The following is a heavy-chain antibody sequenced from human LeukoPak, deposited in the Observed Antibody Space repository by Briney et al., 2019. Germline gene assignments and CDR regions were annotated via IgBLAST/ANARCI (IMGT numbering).Heavy chain of an antibody. Sequence: GGSLRLSCAASGFTVSSNYMSWVRQAPGKGLEWVSVFYSGGSTYYADSVKGRFTISRDNSKNTLSLQMNSLRAEDTAVYYCARDPGERYFDFDYGMDVWGQGTTVTVSS. CDR1: GFTVSSNY. J-gene: IGHJ6*02. V-gene: IGHV3-66*01. D-gene: IGHD3-9*01. CDR3: ARDPGERYFDFDYGMDV. CDR2: FYSGGST.